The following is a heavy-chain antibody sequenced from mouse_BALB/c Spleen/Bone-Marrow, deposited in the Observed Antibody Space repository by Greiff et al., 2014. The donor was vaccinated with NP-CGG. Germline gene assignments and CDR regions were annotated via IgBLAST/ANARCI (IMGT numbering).Heavy chain of an antibody. V-gene: IGHV14-4*02. D-gene: IGHD2-4*01. CDR1: GFNIKDYY. CDR3: NARGDYDFDYFDY. J-gene: IGHJ2*01. Sequence: EVKLQESGAELVRSGASVKLSCTASGFNIKDYYMHWVKQRPKQGLEWIGWIDPENGDTEYAPKFQGKATMTADTSSNTAYLQLSSLTSEDTAVYYCNARGDYDFDYFDYWGQGTTLTVSS. CDR2: IDPENGDT.